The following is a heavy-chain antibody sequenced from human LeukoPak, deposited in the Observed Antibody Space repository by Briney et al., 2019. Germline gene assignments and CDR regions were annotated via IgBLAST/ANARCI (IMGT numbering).Heavy chain of an antibody. CDR3: ARAREPRRITMIVEGWFDP. CDR1: GFIFSSYA. D-gene: IGHD3-22*01. J-gene: IGHJ5*02. CDR2: ISSSSSTI. V-gene: IGHV3-48*02. Sequence: PGGSLRLSCAASGFIFSSYAMNWVRQAPGKGLEWVAYISSSSSTIYYADSVKGRLTISRDNAEKSLYVQINSLRDEDTAVYYCARAREPRRITMIVEGWFDPWGQGTLVTVSS.